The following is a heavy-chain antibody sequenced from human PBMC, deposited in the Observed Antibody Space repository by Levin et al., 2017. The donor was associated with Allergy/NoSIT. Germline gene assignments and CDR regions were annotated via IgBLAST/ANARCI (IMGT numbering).Heavy chain of an antibody. Sequence: SVKVSCKASGGTLSTYTISWVRQAPGQGLEWMGGIIPIFGTANYAQKFQDRVTITADESTSTVYMELSSLRSEDTALYYCARGRGGNTNWDPFDYWGQGTLVTVSS. CDR2: IIPIFGTA. D-gene: IGHD1-1*01. J-gene: IGHJ4*02. CDR3: ARGRGGNTNWDPFDY. CDR1: GGTLSTYT. V-gene: IGHV1-69*13.